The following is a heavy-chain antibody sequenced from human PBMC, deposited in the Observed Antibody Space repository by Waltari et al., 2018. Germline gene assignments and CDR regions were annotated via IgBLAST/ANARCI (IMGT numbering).Heavy chain of an antibody. Sequence: EVQLVESGGVVVQPGGSLRLSCAASGFTVDDYTMHWVRHAPGKGLEWGCLISWDGGSTYYEDSAQGRFIISRDNSKNSLYLQMNSLRTEDTALYYWAKDKDSSGYSYYCDYWGQGTLVTVSS. CDR1: GFTVDDYT. D-gene: IGHD3-22*01. CDR3: AKDKDSSGYSYYCDY. V-gene: IGHV3-43*01. J-gene: IGHJ4*02. CDR2: ISWDGGST.